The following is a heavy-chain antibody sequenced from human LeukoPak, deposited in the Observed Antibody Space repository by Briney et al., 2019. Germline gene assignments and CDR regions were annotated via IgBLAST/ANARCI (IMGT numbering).Heavy chain of an antibody. CDR2: IIPIFGTA. CDR3: ARDGAAAGTYNWFDP. D-gene: IGHD6-13*01. V-gene: IGHV1-69*01. J-gene: IGHJ5*02. Sequence: SVKVSCKASGGTFSSYAISWVRQAPGQGLEWMGGIIPIFGTANYAQKFQGRVTITADESTSTAYMELSSLRSEDTAVYYCARDGAAAGTYNWFDPWGQGTLVTVSS. CDR1: GGTFSSYA.